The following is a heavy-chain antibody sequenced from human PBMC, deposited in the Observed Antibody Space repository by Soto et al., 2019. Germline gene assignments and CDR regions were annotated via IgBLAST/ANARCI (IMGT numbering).Heavy chain of an antibody. CDR2: IFIGGTT. V-gene: IGHV3-NL1*01. D-gene: IGHD6-19*01. J-gene: IGHJ6*02. Sequence: GGSLRLSCAASGFTFDDYAMHWVWQAPGKGLEWVSVIFIGGTTQYAVSVKGRFTISRDNSKNTLYLQMDSLRAEDTAVYYCAKEQLGGWDHYYYYYGMDVWGQGTTVTVSS. CDR1: GFTFDDYA. CDR3: AKEQLGGWDHYYYYYGMDV.